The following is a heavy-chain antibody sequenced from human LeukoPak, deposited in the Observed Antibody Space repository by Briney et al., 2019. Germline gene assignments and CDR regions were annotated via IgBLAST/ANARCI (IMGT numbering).Heavy chain of an antibody. CDR2: ISSSSSYI. Sequence: GGSLRLSCAASGFTFSSYSMNWVRQAPGKGLEWVSSISSSSSYIYYADSVKGRFTISRDNAKNSLYLQMNSLRAEDTAVYYCARDSSGPQYYDVWSGYYRRAGPMDVWGQGTTVTVSS. D-gene: IGHD3-3*01. CDR3: ARDSSGPQYYDVWSGYYRRAGPMDV. V-gene: IGHV3-21*01. CDR1: GFTFSSYS. J-gene: IGHJ6*02.